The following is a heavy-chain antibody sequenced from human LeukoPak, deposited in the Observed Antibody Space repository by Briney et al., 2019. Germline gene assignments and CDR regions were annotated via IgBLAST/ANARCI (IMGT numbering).Heavy chain of an antibody. CDR3: TRGPYGGNSDY. D-gene: IGHD4-23*01. Sequence: GGSLKLSCAASGFTFSGSAMHWVRQASGKGLEWVGRIRSKANSYATAYAASVKGRFTISRDDSKNTAYLQMNSLRTEDTAVYYCTRGPYGGNSDYWGQGTLVTVSS. J-gene: IGHJ4*02. CDR2: IRSKANSYAT. V-gene: IGHV3-73*01. CDR1: GFTFSGSA.